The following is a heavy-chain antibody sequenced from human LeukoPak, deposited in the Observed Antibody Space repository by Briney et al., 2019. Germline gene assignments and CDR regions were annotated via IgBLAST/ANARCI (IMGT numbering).Heavy chain of an antibody. D-gene: IGHD3-9*01. Sequence: SQTLSLTCTVSGGSISSGSYYWSWIRQPAGRRLEWIGRIYTSGSTNYNPSLKSRVTISVDTSKNQFSLKLSSVTAADTAVYYCARWVHDILTGYYYFDYWGQGTLVTVSS. J-gene: IGHJ4*02. V-gene: IGHV4-61*02. CDR2: IYTSGST. CDR3: ARWVHDILTGYYYFDY. CDR1: GGSISSGSYY.